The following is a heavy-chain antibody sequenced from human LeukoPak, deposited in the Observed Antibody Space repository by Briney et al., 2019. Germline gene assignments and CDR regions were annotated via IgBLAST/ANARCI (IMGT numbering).Heavy chain of an antibody. CDR3: ARSVEGYCRGGSCYYYSYYMDV. CDR2: IYYSGST. J-gene: IGHJ6*03. V-gene: IGHV4-59*01. CDR1: GDSITGYY. D-gene: IGHD2-15*01. Sequence: PSETLSLTCTVSGDSITGYYWGWIRQPPGKGLEWIGYIYYSGSTNYNPSLKSRVTISVDTSKNQFSLKLSSVTAADTAVYYCARSVEGYCRGGSCYYYSYYMDVWGKGTTVTVSS.